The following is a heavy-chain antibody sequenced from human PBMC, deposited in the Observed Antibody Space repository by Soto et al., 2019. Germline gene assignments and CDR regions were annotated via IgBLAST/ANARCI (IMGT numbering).Heavy chain of an antibody. Sequence: QVQLVESGGGVVQPGRSLRLSCAASGFTFSSYGMHWVRQAPGKGLEWVAVMGNDGITTFYADSVKGRFTIARDNSKNTLFLQMNSLRADDTAVYYCAKEIQWELHAFDIWGQGTIVTVSS. J-gene: IGHJ3*02. CDR2: MGNDGITT. CDR1: GFTFSSYG. CDR3: AKEIQWELHAFDI. D-gene: IGHD1-26*01. V-gene: IGHV3-30*18.